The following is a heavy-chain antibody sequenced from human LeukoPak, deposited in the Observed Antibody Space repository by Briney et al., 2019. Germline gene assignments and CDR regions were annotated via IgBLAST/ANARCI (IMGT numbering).Heavy chain of an antibody. V-gene: IGHV4-34*01. CDR2: INHSGST. D-gene: IGHD2-2*01. J-gene: IGHJ3*02. CDR1: GFTVDSNY. CDR3: ARVATRRCSSTSCYYPDAFDI. Sequence: GSLRLSCAASGFTVDSNYMSWVRQPPGKGLEWIGEINHSGSTNYNPSLKSRVTISVDTSKNQFSLKLSSVTAADTAVYYCARVATRRCSSTSCYYPDAFDIWGQGTMVTVSS.